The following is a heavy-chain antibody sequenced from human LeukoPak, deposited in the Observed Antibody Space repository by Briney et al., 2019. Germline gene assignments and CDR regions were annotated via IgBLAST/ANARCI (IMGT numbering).Heavy chain of an antibody. D-gene: IGHD6-19*01. J-gene: IGHJ1*01. Sequence: AETLPLTCTVSGGSISSYYWNWIRQPPGKGLEWIGYIYYSGSTNYNPSLKSRVTISVDTSKNQFSLKLSSVTAADTAVYYCARGGWYPESFQHWGQGALVTVSS. CDR3: ARGGWYPESFQH. V-gene: IGHV4-59*01. CDR2: IYYSGST. CDR1: GGSISSYY.